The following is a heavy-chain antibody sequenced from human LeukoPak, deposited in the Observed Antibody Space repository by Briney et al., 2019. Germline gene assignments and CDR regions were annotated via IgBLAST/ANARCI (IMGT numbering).Heavy chain of an antibody. CDR2: IKKSENT. CDR3: AREGLRNVHNPLGY. J-gene: IGHJ4*02. Sequence: KTSETLSLTCAVYGGSLSGYYWSWVRQPPGKGLDWIGEIKKSENTTYNPSLNSRVTISIDTSKNQFSLKLNSVTAADTAVYYCAREGLRNVHNPLGYWGQGTLVIVSS. D-gene: IGHD5-24*01. CDR1: GGSLSGYY. V-gene: IGHV4-34*01.